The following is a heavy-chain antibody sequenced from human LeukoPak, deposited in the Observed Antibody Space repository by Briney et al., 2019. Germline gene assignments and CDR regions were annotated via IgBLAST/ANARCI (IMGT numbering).Heavy chain of an antibody. V-gene: IGHV4-59*08. CDR3: ARLKAARPFYYYYGMDA. CDR2: IYYSGST. CDR1: GGSISSYY. D-gene: IGHD6-6*01. Sequence: MASETLSLTCTVSGGSISSYYWSWIRQPPGKGLEWIGYIYYSGSTNYNPSLKSRVTISVDTSKNQFSLKLSSVTAADTAVYYCARLKAARPFYYYYGMDAWGQGTTVTVSS. J-gene: IGHJ6*02.